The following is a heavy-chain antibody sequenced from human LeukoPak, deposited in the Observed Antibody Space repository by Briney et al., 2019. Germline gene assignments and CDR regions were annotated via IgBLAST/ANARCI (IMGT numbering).Heavy chain of an antibody. Sequence: GGSLRLSCSASGFSFSSYAMHWVRQAPGKGLEYVSAISSSNGVHTFYADSVKGRFTISRDNSKNTVFLQMSSLRPQDTAVYYCVKELSYGFDYWGQRTLVTVSS. CDR2: ISSSNGVHT. V-gene: IGHV3-64D*06. CDR3: VKELSYGFDY. J-gene: IGHJ4*02. CDR1: GFSFSSYA. D-gene: IGHD5-18*01.